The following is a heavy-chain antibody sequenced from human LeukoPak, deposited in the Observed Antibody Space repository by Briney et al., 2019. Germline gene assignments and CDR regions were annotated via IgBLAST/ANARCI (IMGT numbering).Heavy chain of an antibody. CDR2: IYYTGRT. D-gene: IGHD2-15*01. CDR1: GDSISGYY. CDR3: ARVAVVADANYYGVDV. Sequence: SETLSLTCTVSGDSISGYYWTWIRHPPGKGLEWIGYIYYTGRTIYNPSLKSRVTISVDTSKNLFSLKLSSVTATDTAVYYCARVAVVADANYYGVDVWGKGITVTVSS. V-gene: IGHV4-59*01. J-gene: IGHJ6*04.